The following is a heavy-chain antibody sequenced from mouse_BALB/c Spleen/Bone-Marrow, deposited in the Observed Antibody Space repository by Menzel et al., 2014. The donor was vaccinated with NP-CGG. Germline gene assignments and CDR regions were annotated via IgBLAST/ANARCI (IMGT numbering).Heavy chain of an antibody. CDR3: ARSNYYGSKDY. CDR1: GYTFTSYW. D-gene: IGHD1-1*01. Sequence: QVQLQQSGAELAKPGASVKMSCKASGYTFTSYWMHWVKQRPGQGLEWIGYINPSTGYTEYNQKFKDKATFTADKSSSTAYMQLSSLTSEDSAVYYCARSNYYGSKDYWGEGTTLTVSS. CDR2: INPSTGYT. V-gene: IGHV1-7*01. J-gene: IGHJ2*01.